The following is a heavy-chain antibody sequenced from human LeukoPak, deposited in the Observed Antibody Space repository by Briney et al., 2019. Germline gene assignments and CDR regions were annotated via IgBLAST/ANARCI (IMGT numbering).Heavy chain of an antibody. J-gene: IGHJ2*01. Sequence: SETLSLTCTVSGGSICSFYWSWIRQPPGKGLEWIGYIYYTGSTNYNPILKSRVTISVDTSKIQFSLRLSSVTAADTAVYYCAGRTSSWNDWYFDLWGRGTLVTVSS. CDR2: IYYTGST. D-gene: IGHD6-13*01. CDR1: GGSICSFY. CDR3: AGRTSSWNDWYFDL. V-gene: IGHV4-59*01.